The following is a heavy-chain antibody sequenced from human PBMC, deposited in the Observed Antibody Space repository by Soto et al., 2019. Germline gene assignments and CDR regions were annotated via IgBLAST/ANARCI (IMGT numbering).Heavy chain of an antibody. CDR2: ISAYNGNT. D-gene: IGHD3-22*01. CDR3: ARDFPPREDSSGYYYFTVVWFDP. J-gene: IGHJ5*02. Sequence: ASVKVSCKASGYTFTSYGISWVRQAPGQGLEWMGWISAYNGNTNYAQKLQGRVTMTTDTSTSTAYMELRSLRSDDTAVYYCARDFPPREDSSGYYYFTVVWFDPWGQGTLVTVSS. V-gene: IGHV1-18*04. CDR1: GYTFTSYG.